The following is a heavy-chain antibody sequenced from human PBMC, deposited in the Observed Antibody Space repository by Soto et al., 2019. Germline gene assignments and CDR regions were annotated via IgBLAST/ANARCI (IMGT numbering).Heavy chain of an antibody. V-gene: IGHV4-30-2*01. J-gene: IGHJ1*01. CDR1: GGSISSGGYS. D-gene: IGHD3-22*01. CDR2: IYHSGST. CDR3: AGSDYYDSSKYFQH. Sequence: SETLSLTCAVSGGSISSGGYSWSWIRQPPGKGLEWIGYIYHSGSTYYNPSLKSRVTISVDRSKNQFSLKLSSVTAADTAVYYCAGSDYYDSSKYFQHWGQGTLVTVSS.